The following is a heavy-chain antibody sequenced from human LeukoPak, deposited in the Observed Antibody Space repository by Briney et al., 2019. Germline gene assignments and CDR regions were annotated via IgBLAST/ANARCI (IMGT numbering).Heavy chain of an antibody. CDR2: MREDGGDK. CDR3: ARDTYRFYDY. CDR1: GFTFRNYW. J-gene: IGHJ4*02. V-gene: IGHV3-7*01. Sequence: GGSLRLSCVASGFTFRNYWMGWVRQAPGKGLEWVASMREDGGDKYYLDSVKGRFTISRDNAKNSLYLQMNSLRAEDTAVYYCARDTYRFYDYWGQGTLVTVSS.